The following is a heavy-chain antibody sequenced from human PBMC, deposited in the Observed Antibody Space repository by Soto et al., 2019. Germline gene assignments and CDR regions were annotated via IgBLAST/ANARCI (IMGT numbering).Heavy chain of an antibody. CDR3: ARKDDYFDAFDS. CDR2: IWYDGSNK. D-gene: IGHD4-17*01. J-gene: IGHJ3*02. V-gene: IGHV3-33*01. CDR1: GFTFSSYG. Sequence: QVQLVESGGGVVQPGRSLRLSCAASGFTFSSYGMHWVRQAPGKGLEWVAVIWYDGSNKYYADSVKGRFTISRDNSKNTLYLQMNSLRADDTAVYYCARKDDYFDAFDSWGQGTMVTVSS.